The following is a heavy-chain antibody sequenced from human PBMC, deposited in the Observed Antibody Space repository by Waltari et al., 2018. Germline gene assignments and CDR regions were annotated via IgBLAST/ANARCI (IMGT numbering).Heavy chain of an antibody. V-gene: IGHV1-2*02. Sequence: QVQLVQSGAEVKKPGASVKVSCKASGYSFTGYYMHWVRQAPGQGLEWMGWINPNSGDTNYAQKFQGRVTLTRDTSISTAYMDLSRLTSDDAAVYYCARESISGSSGHYYYYGMDVWGQGTTVTVSS. CDR3: ARESISGSSGHYYYYGMDV. D-gene: IGHD6-6*01. CDR2: INPNSGDT. CDR1: GYSFTGYY. J-gene: IGHJ6*02.